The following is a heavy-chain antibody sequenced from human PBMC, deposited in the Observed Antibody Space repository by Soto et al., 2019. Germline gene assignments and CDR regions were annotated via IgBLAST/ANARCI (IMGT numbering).Heavy chain of an antibody. V-gene: IGHV1-69*13. CDR2: IIPIFGTA. Sequence: SSVKVSCKASGGTFSSCAISWVRQAPGQGLEWMGGIIPIFGTANYAQKFQGRVTITADESTSTAYMELNSLRSEDTAVYYCAQHYYDSSGFPVGYFQHWGQGTLVTVSS. CDR3: AQHYYDSSGFPVGYFQH. D-gene: IGHD3-22*01. J-gene: IGHJ1*01. CDR1: GGTFSSCA.